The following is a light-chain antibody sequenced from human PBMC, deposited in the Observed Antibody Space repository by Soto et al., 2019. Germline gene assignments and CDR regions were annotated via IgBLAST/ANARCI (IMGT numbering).Light chain of an antibody. CDR3: QRCDGSTRLT. V-gene: IGKV3-20*01. J-gene: IGKJ4*01. Sequence: EIVLTQSPGTLSLSPGERATLSCRASQSVSSSYLAWYQQKPGQAPRLLIYGASSRATGIPDRFSGSGSGPDFTLAIRRLEPEEFAVYYCQRCDGSTRLTCGGGTKLEIK. CDR2: GAS. CDR1: QSVSSSY.